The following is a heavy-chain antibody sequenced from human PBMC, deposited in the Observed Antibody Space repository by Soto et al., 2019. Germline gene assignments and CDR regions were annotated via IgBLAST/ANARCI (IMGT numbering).Heavy chain of an antibody. CDR2: ISAYNGNT. D-gene: IGHD3-10*01. CDR1: GYTFTSYG. CDR3: ARLLXEYYYGSGSLSPYYFDY. V-gene: IGHV1-18*01. Sequence: ASVKVSCKASGYTFTSYGISWVRQAPGQGLEWMGWISAYNGNTNYAQKLQGRVTMTTDTSTSTAYMELRSLRSDDTAVYYCARLLXEYYYGSGSLSPYYFDYWGQGTLVTVSS. J-gene: IGHJ4*02.